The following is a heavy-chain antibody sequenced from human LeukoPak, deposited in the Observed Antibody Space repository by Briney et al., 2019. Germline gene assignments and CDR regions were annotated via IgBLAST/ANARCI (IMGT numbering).Heavy chain of an antibody. CDR2: IYSGGNT. CDR1: GFTFSRYG. V-gene: IGHV3-NL1*01. Sequence: GGSLRLSCAGFGFTFSRYGMHWVRQAPGKGLEWVSVIYSGGNTYYADSVKGRFTISRDNSKNTVYLQMNSLRAEDTAVYYCARGETSSYDYWGQGTLVTVSS. CDR3: ARGETSSYDY. D-gene: IGHD2-2*01. J-gene: IGHJ4*02.